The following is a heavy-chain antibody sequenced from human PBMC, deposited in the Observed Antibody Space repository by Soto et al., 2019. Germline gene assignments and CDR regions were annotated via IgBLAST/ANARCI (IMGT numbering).Heavy chain of an antibody. CDR3: ARGRYGDY. CDR2: ISAHNGNT. CDR1: GYTFTSYG. D-gene: IGHD1-1*01. Sequence: QVHQVQSGAEVKKPGASVKVSCKGSGYTFTSYGITWVRQAPGQGLEWMGWISAHNGNTDYAQKLQGRVTVTRDTSTSTAYMELRSLRSDDMAVYYCARGRYGDYWGQGALVTVSS. J-gene: IGHJ4*02. V-gene: IGHV1-18*03.